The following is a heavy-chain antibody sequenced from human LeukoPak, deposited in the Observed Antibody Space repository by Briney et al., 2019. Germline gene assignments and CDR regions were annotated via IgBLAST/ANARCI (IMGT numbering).Heavy chain of an antibody. CDR3: ARDNILSSWSFTLNYYYCYGMDV. Sequence: GGSLRLSCAASGFTFSSYSMNWVRQAPGKGLEWVSSISSSSSYIYHADSVKGRFTISRDNAKNSLYLQMNSLRAEDTAVYYCARDNILSSWSFTLNYYYCYGMDVWGKGTTVTVSS. CDR2: ISSSSSYI. J-gene: IGHJ6*04. V-gene: IGHV3-21*01. D-gene: IGHD6-13*01. CDR1: GFTFSSYS.